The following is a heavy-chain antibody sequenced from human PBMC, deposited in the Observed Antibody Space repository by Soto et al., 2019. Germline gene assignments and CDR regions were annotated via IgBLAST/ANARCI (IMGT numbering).Heavy chain of an antibody. D-gene: IGHD3-22*01. CDR2: IIPIFGTA. CDR1: GGTFSSYA. Sequence: ASVEVSCKASGGTFSSYAISWVRQAPGQGLEWIGGIIPIFGTANYAQKFQGRVTITADESTSTAYMELSSLRSEDTAVHYCARDGPYDSSSYITLLYWGQGILVTVFS. J-gene: IGHJ4*02. V-gene: IGHV1-69*13. CDR3: ARDGPYDSSSYITLLY.